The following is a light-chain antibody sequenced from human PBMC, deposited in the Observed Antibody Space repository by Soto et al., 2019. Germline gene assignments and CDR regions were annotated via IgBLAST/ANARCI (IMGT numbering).Light chain of an antibody. CDR3: QQYGSSPQT. J-gene: IGKJ1*01. V-gene: IGKV3-11*01. CDR2: DAS. Sequence: EIVLTQSPATLSLSPWERATLSCRASQSVSSYLGWFQQKPGQAPRLLIYDASNRATGIPARFSGSGSETDFTLTISTLEPEDSAVYYCQQYGSSPQTFGQGTK. CDR1: QSVSSY.